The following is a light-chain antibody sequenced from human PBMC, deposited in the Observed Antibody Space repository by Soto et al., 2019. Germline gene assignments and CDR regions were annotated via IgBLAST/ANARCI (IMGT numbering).Light chain of an antibody. CDR2: GAS. CDR1: QTISGT. Sequence: EIVMTQSPATLSVSPGGRATLSCRASQTISGTLAWYQQKPGQAPRLLIHGASTRAPGFPARFSGSGSGTDFTLPISSLQSEDFAVYYCQQYDNWPWTFGQGTKVDIK. V-gene: IGKV3-15*01. CDR3: QQYDNWPWT. J-gene: IGKJ1*01.